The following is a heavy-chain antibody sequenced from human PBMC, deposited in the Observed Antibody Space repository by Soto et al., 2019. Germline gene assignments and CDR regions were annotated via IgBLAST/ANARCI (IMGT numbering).Heavy chain of an antibody. D-gene: IGHD6-25*01. V-gene: IGHV3-30*18. CDR2: ISYDGTNK. CDR1: GFTFSSYG. J-gene: IGHJ6*02. CDR3: AKDRRLKARDYGMDV. Sequence: GGSLRLSCAASGFTFSSYGMYWVRQAPGKGLEWVAVISYDGTNKYYADSVKGRFTISRDNSKNTLYLQMNSLRAEDTAVYYCAKDRRLKARDYGMDVWGQGTTVTVSS.